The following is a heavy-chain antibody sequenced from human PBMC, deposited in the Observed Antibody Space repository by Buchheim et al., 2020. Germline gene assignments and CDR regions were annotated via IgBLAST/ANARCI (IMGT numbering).Heavy chain of an antibody. J-gene: IGHJ4*02. CDR2: IYYSGST. D-gene: IGHD3-22*01. V-gene: IGHV4-59*01. Sequence: QVQLQESGPGLVKPSETLSLTCTVSGGSISSYYWSWIRQPPGKGLEWIGYIYYSGSTNYNPSLKSRVTITVDTSQNQFSLKLSSVTAADTAVYYCARLGIVVAVFDYWGQGTL. CDR3: ARLGIVVAVFDY. CDR1: GGSISSYY.